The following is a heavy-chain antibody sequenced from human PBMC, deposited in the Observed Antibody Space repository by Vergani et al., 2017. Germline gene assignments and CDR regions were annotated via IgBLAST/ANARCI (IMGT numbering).Heavy chain of an antibody. D-gene: IGHD7-27*01. CDR1: GGSFSGYY. J-gene: IGHJ4*02. CDR2: IYYSGST. CDR3: ARASTGDFNY. V-gene: IGHV4-34*11. Sequence: QVQLQQWGAGLLKPSETLSLTCAVYGGSFSGYYWSWIRQPPGKGLEWIGYIYYSGSTNYNPSLKSRVTISVDTSKNQFSLKLSSVTAADTAVYFCARASTGDFNYWGQGTLVTVSS.